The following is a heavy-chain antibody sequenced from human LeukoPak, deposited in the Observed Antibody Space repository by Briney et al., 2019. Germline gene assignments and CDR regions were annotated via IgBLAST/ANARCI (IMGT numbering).Heavy chain of an antibody. D-gene: IGHD2-2*01. CDR2: LGRSGENR. J-gene: IGHJ6*02. V-gene: IGHV3-23*01. CDR3: VKDRPCETCMPMDA. Sequence: PGGSLRLSCAASGFTFTVYSMSWVRQAPGKGLEWVSGLGRSGENRYYATSVRGRFSISRDNSKDTVYLQMNSLRAEDTAIYYCVKDRPCETCMPMDAWGQGTTVTVSS. CDR1: GFTFTVYS.